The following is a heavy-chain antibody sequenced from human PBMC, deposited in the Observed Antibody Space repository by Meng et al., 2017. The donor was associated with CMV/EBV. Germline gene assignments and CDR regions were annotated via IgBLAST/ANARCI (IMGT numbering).Heavy chain of an antibody. CDR2: ISWNSGSI. CDR1: GFTFDDYA. J-gene: IGHJ4*02. CDR3: AREKCLVDMPFDY. Sequence: SLKISCAASGFTFDDYAMHWVRQAPGKGLEWVSGISWNSGSIGYADSVKGRFTISRDNAKNSLYLQMNSLSAEDTAVYYCAREKCLVDMPFDYWGQGTLVTVSS. D-gene: IGHD5-12*01. V-gene: IGHV3-9*01.